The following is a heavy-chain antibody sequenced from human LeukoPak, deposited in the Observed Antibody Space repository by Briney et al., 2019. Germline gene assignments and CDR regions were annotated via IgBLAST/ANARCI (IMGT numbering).Heavy chain of an antibody. J-gene: IGHJ3*02. CDR1: GGSISSDDYY. CDR2: IYYSGST. V-gene: IGHV4-31*03. CDR3: ARRRRIVGATPGAFDI. D-gene: IGHD1-26*01. Sequence: SETLSLTCTVSGGSISSDDYYWSWIRQHPGKGLEWIGYIYYSGSTYYNPSLKSRVTISLDTSKNQFSLKLTSVTAADTAVYYCARRRRIVGATPGAFDIWGQGTMVTVSS.